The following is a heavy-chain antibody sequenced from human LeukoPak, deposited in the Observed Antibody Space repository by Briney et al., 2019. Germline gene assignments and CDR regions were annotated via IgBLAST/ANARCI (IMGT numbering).Heavy chain of an antibody. J-gene: IGHJ6*03. CDR3: AGGGPPGYYYDFYRDV. CDR1: GGSISSYY. Sequence: SETLSLTCTVSGGSISSYYWRWVRQTPGKGLEWIGYIHYSGSPNFNHSLKSRVPISVDTIKNHVHLKMSSVAGAVTGVHFCAGGGPPGYYYDFYRDVWGEGPADSVS. V-gene: IGHV4-59*01. CDR2: IHYSGSP.